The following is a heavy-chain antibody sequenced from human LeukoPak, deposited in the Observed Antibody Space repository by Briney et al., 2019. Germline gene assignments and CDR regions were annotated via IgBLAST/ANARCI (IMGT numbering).Heavy chain of an antibody. J-gene: IGHJ4*02. CDR2: INPSDGST. CDR1: GYTFTSYY. D-gene: IGHD3-16*01. V-gene: IGHV1-46*01. Sequence: ASVKVSCKASGYTFTSYYMDWMRQAPGQGLEWLGIINPSDGSTTYAQKFQGRVTMTRDTSTSTVYMELSSLRSEDTALYYCARHQGAGEYPFDYWGQGTLVTVSS. CDR3: ARHQGAGEYPFDY.